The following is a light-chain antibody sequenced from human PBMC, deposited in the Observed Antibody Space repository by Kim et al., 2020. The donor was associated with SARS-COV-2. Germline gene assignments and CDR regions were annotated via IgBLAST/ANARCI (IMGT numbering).Light chain of an antibody. V-gene: IGKV1-12*01. CDR3: LQANSFPRT. CDR2: AAS. Sequence: PSVGDRVTITSRASQGISTWLAWYQQKPGKAPELLIYAASSLQSGVPSRFSGSGSGTDFTLTISSLQPEDFATYYCLQANSFPRTFGQGTKVDIK. J-gene: IGKJ1*01. CDR1: QGISTW.